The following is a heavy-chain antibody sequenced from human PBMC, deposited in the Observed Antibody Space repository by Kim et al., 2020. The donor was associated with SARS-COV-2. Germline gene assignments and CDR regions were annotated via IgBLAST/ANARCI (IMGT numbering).Heavy chain of an antibody. CDR3: ARGSAARNLYYYYGMDV. CDR2: IYTSGST. CDR1: GGSISSGSYY. Sequence: SETLSLTCTVSGGSISSGSYYWSWIRQPAGKGLEWIGRIYTSGSTNYNPSLKSRVTISVDTSKNQFSLKLSSVTAADTAVYYCARGSAARNLYYYYGMDVWGQGTTVTVSS. D-gene: IGHD6-6*01. J-gene: IGHJ6*02. V-gene: IGHV4-61*02.